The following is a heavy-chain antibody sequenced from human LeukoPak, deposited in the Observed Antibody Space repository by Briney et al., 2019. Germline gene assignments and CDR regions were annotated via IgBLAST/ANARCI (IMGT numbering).Heavy chain of an antibody. V-gene: IGHV4-39*07. CDR2: IHYSEST. CDR3: ARAIVGATGGAFDI. D-gene: IGHD1-26*01. Sequence: SETLSLTCTVSGGSISSSSYYWGWIRQPPGKGLEWLGSIHYSESTYYNPSLKSRVTISVDTSKNQFSLKLSSVTAADTAMYYCARAIVGATGGAFDIWGQGTMVTVSS. CDR1: GGSISSSSYY. J-gene: IGHJ3*02.